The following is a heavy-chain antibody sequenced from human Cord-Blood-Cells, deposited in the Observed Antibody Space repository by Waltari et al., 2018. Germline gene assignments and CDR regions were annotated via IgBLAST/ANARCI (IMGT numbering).Heavy chain of an antibody. CDR1: GFSLSTSGVG. CDR3: AHFAPSYCSSTSCYYFDY. CDR2: IYWNDDK. Sequence: QITLKESGPTLVKPTQTLTLTCTFSGFSLSTSGVGVGWIRQPPGKALEWLALIYWNDDKCYSPSLKSRLTITKDTSKNQVVLTMTNMDPVDTATYYCAHFAPSYCSSTSCYYFDYWGQGTLVTVSS. D-gene: IGHD2-2*01. J-gene: IGHJ4*02. V-gene: IGHV2-5*01.